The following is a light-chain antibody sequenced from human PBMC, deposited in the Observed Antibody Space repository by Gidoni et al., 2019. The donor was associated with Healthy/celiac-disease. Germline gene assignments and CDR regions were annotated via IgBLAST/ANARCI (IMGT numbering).Light chain of an antibody. Sequence: DLQMTQSPSSLSESVGDRVTITCQASQDISNYLNWYQQKPGKAPKLLIYDASNLETGVQSRFSGSESGTDFTFTSSSLQPEDIATYYCQQYDNLPPMYTFGQXTKLEIK. V-gene: IGKV1-33*01. CDR1: QDISNY. J-gene: IGKJ2*01. CDR3: QQYDNLPPMYT. CDR2: DAS.